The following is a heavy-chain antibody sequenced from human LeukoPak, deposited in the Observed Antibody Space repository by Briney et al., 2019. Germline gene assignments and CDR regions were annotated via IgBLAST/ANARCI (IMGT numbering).Heavy chain of an antibody. Sequence: ASVKVSCKTSGYDFTTYCIHWVRQAPGQRLEWMGWINTDNGKTKYSQKFQGRVTITRDTSASTAYMELSSLRSDDTAFYYCARAPMGTAALYWGQGTLVTVSS. CDR3: ARAPMGTAALY. CDR2: INTDNGKT. V-gene: IGHV1-3*04. D-gene: IGHD2-2*01. CDR1: GYDFTTYC. J-gene: IGHJ4*02.